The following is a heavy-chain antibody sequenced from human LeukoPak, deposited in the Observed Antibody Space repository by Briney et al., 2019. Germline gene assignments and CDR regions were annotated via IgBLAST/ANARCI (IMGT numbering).Heavy chain of an antibody. CDR1: GFTFSSYW. Sequence: GGSLRLSCAASGFTFSSYWMSWVRQAPGKGLEWMANIKQDGSEKYYVDSVKGQFTISRDSAKNSLYLQMNSLRAEDTAVYYCARDTYGDFIYYYYYGMDVWGKGTTVTVSS. V-gene: IGHV3-7*03. CDR2: IKQDGSEK. J-gene: IGHJ6*04. D-gene: IGHD4-17*01. CDR3: ARDTYGDFIYYYYYGMDV.